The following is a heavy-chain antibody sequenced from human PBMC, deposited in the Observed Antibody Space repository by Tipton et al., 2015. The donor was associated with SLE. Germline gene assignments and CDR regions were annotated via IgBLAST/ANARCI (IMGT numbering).Heavy chain of an antibody. J-gene: IGHJ4*02. CDR3: ARVYSSGWCAH. V-gene: IGHV3-23*01. Sequence: SLRLSCAASGFTFSSYAMSWVRQAPGKGLEWVSAISGSGGSTYYADSVKGRFTISRDNSKNTLYLQMNSLRAEDTAVYYCARVYSSGWCAHWGQGTLVTVSS. D-gene: IGHD6-19*01. CDR2: ISGSGGST. CDR1: GFTFSSYA.